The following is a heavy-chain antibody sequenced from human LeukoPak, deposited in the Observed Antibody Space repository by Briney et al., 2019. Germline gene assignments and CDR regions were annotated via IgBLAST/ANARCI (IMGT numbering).Heavy chain of an antibody. CDR2: IYYSGST. D-gene: IGHD1-26*01. J-gene: IGHJ6*03. V-gene: IGHV4-59*01. CDR3: ARAKSGGAYTFYYYMDV. CDR1: GGFISTYY. Sequence: SETLSLTCTVSGGFISTYYWSWIRQPPGKGLEWIGYIYYSGSTNYNPSLKSRVTISVDTSKNQFSLKLSSVTAADTAVYYCARAKSGGAYTFYYYMDVWGKGTTVTVPS.